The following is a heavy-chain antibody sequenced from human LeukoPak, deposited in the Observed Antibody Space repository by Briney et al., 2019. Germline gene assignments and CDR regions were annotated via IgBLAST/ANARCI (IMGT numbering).Heavy chain of an antibody. J-gene: IGHJ6*02. CDR3: ARDTYSVVAAPYYYYGMDV. Sequence: GASVKVSCKASGYTFTSYGISWVRQAPGQGLEWMGWISAYNGNTNYAQKLQGRVTMTTDTSTSTAYMELRSLRSDDTAVYYCARDTYSVVAAPYYYYGMDVWGQGTTVTVSS. CDR2: ISAYNGNT. CDR1: GYTFTSYG. V-gene: IGHV1-18*01. D-gene: IGHD2-15*01.